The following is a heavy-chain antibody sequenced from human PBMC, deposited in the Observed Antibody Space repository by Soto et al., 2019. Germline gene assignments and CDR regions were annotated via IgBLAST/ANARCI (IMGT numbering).Heavy chain of an antibody. Sequence: TLSLTCTVSGGSISSYYWSWIRQPAGKGLEWIGRIYTSGSTNYNPSLKSRVTMSVDTSKNQFSLKLSSVTAADTAVYYCARDPYYDFWSGYVPTGMDVWGQGTTVTVSS. CDR2: IYTSGST. V-gene: IGHV4-4*07. CDR1: GGSISSYY. CDR3: ARDPYYDFWSGYVPTGMDV. D-gene: IGHD3-3*01. J-gene: IGHJ6*02.